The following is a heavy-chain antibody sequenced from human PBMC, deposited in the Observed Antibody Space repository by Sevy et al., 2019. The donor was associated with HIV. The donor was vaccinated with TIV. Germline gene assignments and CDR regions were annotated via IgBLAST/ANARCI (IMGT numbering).Heavy chain of an antibody. CDR1: GFTFSKYW. D-gene: IGHD1-7*01. J-gene: IGHJ4*02. CDR2: IKQDAGQK. V-gene: IGHV3-7*01. CDR3: ARDDGNYCFHY. Sequence: GGSLRLSCAASGFTFSKYWMGWDRQAPGKGLEWVANIKQDAGQKYYVDSVKGRFTISRDNAKNSLYLQMNSLRAEDTAVYFCARDDGNYCFHYWGQGTLVTVSS.